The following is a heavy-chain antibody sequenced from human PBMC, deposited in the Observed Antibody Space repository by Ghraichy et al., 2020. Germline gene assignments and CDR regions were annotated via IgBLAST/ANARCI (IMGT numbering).Heavy chain of an antibody. J-gene: IGHJ4*02. CDR2: IYSGGST. CDR1: GFTVSSKF. Sequence: LSLTCAVSGFTVSSKFMSWVRQAPGKGLEWVSVIYSGGSTYYADSVKGRVTISRDNSKNTLFLQMNSLRAEDTAVYYCARSRSGWYPIFDYWGQGTLVTVSS. CDR3: ARSRSGWYPIFDY. D-gene: IGHD6-19*01. V-gene: IGHV3-53*01.